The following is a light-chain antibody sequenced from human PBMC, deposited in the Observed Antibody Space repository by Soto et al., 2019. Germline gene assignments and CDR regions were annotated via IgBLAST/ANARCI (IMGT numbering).Light chain of an antibody. CDR2: AAS. CDR3: QQLNSYPWT. Sequence: DIQLTQSPSFLSASVGDRVTITCRASQGISRYLAWYQQKPGKAPKLLIYAASTLQSGVPSRFSGSGSGTEFTLTISSLQPEDFATYSCQQLNSYPWTFGQGTKLEIK. J-gene: IGKJ2*02. V-gene: IGKV1-9*01. CDR1: QGISRY.